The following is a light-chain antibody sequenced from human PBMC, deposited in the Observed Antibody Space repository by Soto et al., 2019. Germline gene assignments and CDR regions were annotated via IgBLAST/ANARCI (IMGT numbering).Light chain of an antibody. CDR1: QSVSSN. J-gene: IGKJ5*01. V-gene: IGKV3-11*01. CDR2: DAS. CDR3: QQRNNWPT. Sequence: EIVMTQSPATLSVSPGERATLSCRASQSVSSNLAWYQQKPGQAPRLLIYDASNTATGIPARFSGSGSGTDFTLTISSLEPEDFAVYYCQQRNNWPTFGQGTRLEIK.